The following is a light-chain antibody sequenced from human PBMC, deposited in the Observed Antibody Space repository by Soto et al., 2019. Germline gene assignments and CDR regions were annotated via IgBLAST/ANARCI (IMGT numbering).Light chain of an antibody. J-gene: IGLJ3*02. V-gene: IGLV2-8*01. CDR1: SSDVGGYDF. Sequence: QSALTQPPSASGSPGQSVTISCTGTSSDVGGYDFVSWYQHHPGKAPKLMIFDVSKRPSGVPDRFSGSKSGNTASLTVSGLQAEDEADYYCSSYEGSNTWVFGGGTKLTFL. CDR3: SSYEGSNTWV. CDR2: DVS.